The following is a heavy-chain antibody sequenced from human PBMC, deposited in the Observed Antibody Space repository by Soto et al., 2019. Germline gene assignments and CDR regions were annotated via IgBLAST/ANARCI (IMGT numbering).Heavy chain of an antibody. D-gene: IGHD6-19*01. Sequence: QVQLVESGGGVVQPGRSLRLSCAASGFTFSSYGMHWVRQAPGKGLEWVAVISYDGSNKYYADSVKGRFTNSKDNSKNTLYLQMNSLSAEATAVYYCAKPQEYSSGWYDYWGQGTLVTVSS. CDR2: ISYDGSNK. CDR1: GFTFSSYG. CDR3: AKPQEYSSGWYDY. V-gene: IGHV3-30*18. J-gene: IGHJ4*02.